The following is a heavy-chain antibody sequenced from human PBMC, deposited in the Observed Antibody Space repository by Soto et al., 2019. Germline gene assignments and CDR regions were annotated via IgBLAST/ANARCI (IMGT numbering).Heavy chain of an antibody. CDR3: ARKGRYCSSASCYAWWYDP. CDR1: GGSFSGYY. CDR2: INHRGNT. D-gene: IGHD2-2*01. Sequence: SETLSLTCAVYGGSFSGYYLSWIRQPPGKGLEWIGEINHRGNTNYNPSLKSRVTISVDTSKNQFSLRLSSVTAADTAVYYCARKGRYCSSASCYAWWYDPWGQGTPVTVSS. V-gene: IGHV4-34*01. J-gene: IGHJ5*02.